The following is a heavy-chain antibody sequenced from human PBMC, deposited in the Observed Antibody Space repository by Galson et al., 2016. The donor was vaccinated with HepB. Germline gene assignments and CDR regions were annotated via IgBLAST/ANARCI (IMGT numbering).Heavy chain of an antibody. J-gene: IGHJ4*02. D-gene: IGHD6-13*01. CDR2: IKSDGST. Sequence: SLRLSCAASGFTFSNYFMHWVRQVPGKGLVWVSRIKSDGSTWYADSVKGRFTISRDNAKNTLYLQMNSLRAEDTAVYYCARVHREGIAASGLQFWGQGNLVIVAS. V-gene: IGHV3-74*01. CDR3: ARVHREGIAASGLQF. CDR1: GFTFSNYF.